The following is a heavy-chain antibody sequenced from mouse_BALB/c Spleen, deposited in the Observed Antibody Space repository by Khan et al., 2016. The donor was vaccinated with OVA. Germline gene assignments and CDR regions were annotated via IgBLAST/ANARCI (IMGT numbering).Heavy chain of an antibody. J-gene: IGHJ1*01. CDR2: INSGATYT. Sequence: EVELVESGGGLVKPGGSLKLSCAASGFTFSSYTLSWVRQTPEKRLEWVATINSGATYTFYPDSVKGRFTISRDNAKHTLYLQMSSRKSEDTAMYYCTRDGNYAHWYFDVWGAGTTVTVSS. CDR1: GFTFSSYT. D-gene: IGHD2-1*01. CDR3: TRDGNYAHWYFDV. V-gene: IGHV5-6-4*01.